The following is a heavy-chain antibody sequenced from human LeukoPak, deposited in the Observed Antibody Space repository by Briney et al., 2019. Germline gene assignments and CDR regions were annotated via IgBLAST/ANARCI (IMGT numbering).Heavy chain of an antibody. D-gene: IGHD3-16*01. Sequence: SETLSLTCAVYGGSFSGYSRSWIRQPPGKGLEWIGEINHSGSTNYNPSLKSRVTISVDTSKKQFSLKLSCVTAAATAVYYCARGRLLMWFDPWGQGTLVTVSS. CDR3: ARGRLLMWFDP. CDR2: INHSGST. CDR1: GGSFSGYS. V-gene: IGHV4-34*01. J-gene: IGHJ5*02.